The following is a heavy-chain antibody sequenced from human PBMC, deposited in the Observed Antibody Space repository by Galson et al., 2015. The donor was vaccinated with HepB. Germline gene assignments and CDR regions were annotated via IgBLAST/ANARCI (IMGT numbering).Heavy chain of an antibody. CDR2: IIPIFGTA. CDR1: GGTFSSYA. V-gene: IGHV1-69*13. CDR3: ARSSLGYCSSTSCYTHFDY. Sequence: SVKVSCKASGGTFSSYAISWVRQAPGQGLEWMGGIIPIFGTANYAQKFQGRVTITADESTSTAYMELSSLRSEDTAVYYCARSSLGYCSSTSCYTHFDYWGQRTLVTVSS. D-gene: IGHD2-2*02. J-gene: IGHJ4*02.